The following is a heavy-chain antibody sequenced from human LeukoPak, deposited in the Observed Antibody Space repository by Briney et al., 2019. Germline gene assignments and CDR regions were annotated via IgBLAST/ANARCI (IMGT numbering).Heavy chain of an antibody. Sequence: PGGSLRPSCAASGFTFSTYAMHWVRQAPGKGLEWVAVISYDGSNKYYADSVKGRFTISRDNSKNTLYLQMNSLRAEDTAVYYCARGPRITLVRGGQWYYYMDVWGKGATVTISS. V-gene: IGHV3-30*04. CDR3: ARGPRITLVRGGQWYYYMDV. CDR1: GFTFSTYA. CDR2: ISYDGSNK. J-gene: IGHJ6*03. D-gene: IGHD3-10*01.